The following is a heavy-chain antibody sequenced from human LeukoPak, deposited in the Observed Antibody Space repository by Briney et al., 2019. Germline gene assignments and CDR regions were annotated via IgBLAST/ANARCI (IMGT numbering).Heavy chain of an antibody. D-gene: IGHD3-10*01. J-gene: IGHJ6*04. CDR1: GFTFSSYG. Sequence: SGGSLRLSCAASGFTFSSYGMHWVRQAPGKGLEWVAVIWYDGSNKYYADSVKGRFTISRDNSKNTLYLQMNSLRAEDTAVYYCARELGELSPYYYYYSMDVWGKGTTVTVSS. CDR2: IWYDGSNK. CDR3: ARELGELSPYYYYYSMDV. V-gene: IGHV3-33*01.